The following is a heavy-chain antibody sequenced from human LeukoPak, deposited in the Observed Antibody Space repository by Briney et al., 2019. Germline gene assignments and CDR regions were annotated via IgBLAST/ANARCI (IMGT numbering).Heavy chain of an antibody. CDR1: GYSFTTYD. V-gene: IGHV1-8*01. CDR2: MNPNTGST. J-gene: IGHJ5*02. Sequence: ASVTVSCKASGYSFTTYDIAWVRQAAGQGLEWMGWMNPNTGSTGYAQRFQGRVAMTRDTSISTAYMELTSLTSEDTAVYYCARTYYYDNIAENWFDPWGQGTLVTVSS. D-gene: IGHD3-22*01. CDR3: ARTYYYDNIAENWFDP.